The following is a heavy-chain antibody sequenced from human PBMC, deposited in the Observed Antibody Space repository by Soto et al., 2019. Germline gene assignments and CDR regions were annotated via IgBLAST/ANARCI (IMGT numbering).Heavy chain of an antibody. V-gene: IGHV4-59*01. CDR2: IYYSGST. D-gene: IGHD6-19*01. CDR3: ARESGYSSGWYDSYFDY. J-gene: IGHJ4*02. CDR1: GGSISNYY. Sequence: PSETLSLTCSVSGGSISNYYWNWIRQPPGKRLEWIGYIYYSGSTNYNPSLKSRVTISVDTSKNQFSLKLSSVTAADTAVYYCARESGYSSGWYDSYFDYWGQGTLVTVSS.